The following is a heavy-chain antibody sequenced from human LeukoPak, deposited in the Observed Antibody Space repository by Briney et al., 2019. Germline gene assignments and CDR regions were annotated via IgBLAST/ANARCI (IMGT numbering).Heavy chain of an antibody. CDR3: AKDRRLLSGGQFDY. V-gene: IGHV1-8*01. D-gene: IGHD3-22*01. CDR2: MNPNSGNT. J-gene: IGHJ4*02. CDR1: GYTFTSYD. Sequence: ASVKVSCKASGYTFTSYDINWVRQATGQGLEWMGWMNPNSGNTGYAQKFQGRVTMTRNTSISTAYMELSSLRSEDTAVYYCAKDRRLLSGGQFDYWGQGTLVTVSS.